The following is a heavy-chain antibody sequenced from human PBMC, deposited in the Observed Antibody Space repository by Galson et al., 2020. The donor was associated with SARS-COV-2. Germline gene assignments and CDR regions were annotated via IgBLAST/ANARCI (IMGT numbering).Heavy chain of an antibody. J-gene: IGHJ4*02. Sequence: SETLSLTCTVPGGSISSSSYYWGWIRQPPGKGLEWIGTIPYIGNTYYNPSLQSRLTISVDTSKNRFSLNLSSVTAADTAAYYCATQGDHQSSGYYFEYWGQGTLVTVSS. D-gene: IGHD3-22*01. CDR2: IPYIGNT. CDR3: ATQGDHQSSGYYFEY. CDR1: GGSISSSSYY. V-gene: IGHV4-39*01.